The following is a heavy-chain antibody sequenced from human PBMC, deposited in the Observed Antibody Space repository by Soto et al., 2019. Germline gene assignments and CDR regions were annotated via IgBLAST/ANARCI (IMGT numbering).Heavy chain of an antibody. Sequence: QLQLQESGSGLVRPSETLYLTCDVSGGSLSSGGYSWNWIRQTPGKGLEWIGYVYHAGNTYYNPSLRNRVTSSVDNSKNQFSLKLTSVTAADTAVYYCARDGGLGSGFDFWGHGTKVTVSS. CDR1: GGSLSSGGYS. J-gene: IGHJ3*01. V-gene: IGHV4-30-2*01. CDR3: ARDGGLGSGFDF. D-gene: IGHD3-16*01. CDR2: VYHAGNT.